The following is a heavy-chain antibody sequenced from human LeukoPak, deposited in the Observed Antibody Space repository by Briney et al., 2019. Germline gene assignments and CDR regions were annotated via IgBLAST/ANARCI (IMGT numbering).Heavy chain of an antibody. CDR3: ARDLGIAAAGTGLDAFDI. D-gene: IGHD6-13*01. CDR2: INPNSGGT. V-gene: IGHV1-2*04. Sequence: ASVKVSCKASGYTFTGYYMHWVRQAPGQGLEWMGWINPNSGGTNYAQKFQGWVTMTRDTSISTAYMELSRLRSDDTAVYYCARDLGIAAAGTGLDAFDIWGQGTMVTVSS. J-gene: IGHJ3*02. CDR1: GYTFTGYY.